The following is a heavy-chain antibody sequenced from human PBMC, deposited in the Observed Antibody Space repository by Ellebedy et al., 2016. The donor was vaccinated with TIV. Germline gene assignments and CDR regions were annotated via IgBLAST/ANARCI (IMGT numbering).Heavy chain of an antibody. V-gene: IGHV3-64D*06. CDR3: VKAWGD. CDR1: GFTFSRYA. D-gene: IGHD3-16*01. Sequence: GESLKISCSASGFTFSRYAMHWVRQAPGKGLEYISAIVSNGDSTYYANSVKGRFTISRDNSKNTLYLQMSSLRPEDTAVYYCVKAWGDWGQGTLVTVSS. J-gene: IGHJ4*02. CDR2: IVSNGDST.